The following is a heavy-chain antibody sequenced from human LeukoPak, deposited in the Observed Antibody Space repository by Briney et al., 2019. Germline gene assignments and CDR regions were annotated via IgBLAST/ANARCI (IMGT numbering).Heavy chain of an antibody. CDR3: AKDDAWLRFGE. V-gene: IGHV3-74*01. Sequence: GGSLRLSCAASGFTFSSYWMHWVRQAPGKGLLWVSRINTDGSSTSYADSVKGRFTISRDNAKNTLYLEVISLTAEDTAVYYCAKDDAWLRFGEWSQGTLVTVSS. J-gene: IGHJ4*02. CDR1: GFTFSSYW. CDR2: INTDGSST. D-gene: IGHD3-10*01.